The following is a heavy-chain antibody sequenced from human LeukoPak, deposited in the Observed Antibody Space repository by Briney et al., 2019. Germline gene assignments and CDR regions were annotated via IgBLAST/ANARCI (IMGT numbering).Heavy chain of an antibody. V-gene: IGHV4-34*01. CDR1: GGSFSGYY. J-gene: IGHJ6*03. CDR3: ARVKRGYSFGDGYYYYMDV. CDR2: INHSGST. Sequence: PSETLSLTCAVYGGSFSGYYWSWIRQPPGKGLEWIGEINHSGSTNYNPSLKSRVTISVDTSKNQFSLKLSSVTAADTAVYYCARVKRGYSFGDGYYYYMDVWGKGTTVPVSS. D-gene: IGHD5-18*01.